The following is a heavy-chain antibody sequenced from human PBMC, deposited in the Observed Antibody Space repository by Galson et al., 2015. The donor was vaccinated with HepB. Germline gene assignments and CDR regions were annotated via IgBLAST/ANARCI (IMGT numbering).Heavy chain of an antibody. CDR3: GRQTHHQNPMDV. Sequence: SETLSLTCTVSGGSISDHYRSWIRQSPGKGLEWIGYIYYSDTWTTNYNPSLRSRVTISFDTSNNQVSLELSSVTAADTAMYYCGRQTHHQNPMDVWGQGTTVTVS. CDR2: IYYSDTWTT. D-gene: IGHD1-14*01. J-gene: IGHJ6*02. CDR1: GGSISDHY. V-gene: IGHV4-59*08.